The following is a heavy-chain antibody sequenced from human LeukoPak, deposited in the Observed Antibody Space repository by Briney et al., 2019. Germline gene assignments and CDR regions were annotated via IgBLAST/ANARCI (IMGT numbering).Heavy chain of an antibody. CDR3: ARGHYQLS. Sequence: GGSLRLSCAVSGFTFSSYWMSWVRQAPGKGLEWVASIKEEGSEKHYVDSVKGRFTISRDNAKNSLYLQMNSLRAEDTAVYYCARGHYQLSWGQGVLVTVSS. V-gene: IGHV3-7*01. D-gene: IGHD2-2*01. J-gene: IGHJ5*02. CDR2: IKEEGSEK. CDR1: GFTFSSYW.